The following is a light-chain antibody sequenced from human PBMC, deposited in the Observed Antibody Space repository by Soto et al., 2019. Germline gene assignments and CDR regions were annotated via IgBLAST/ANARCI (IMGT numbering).Light chain of an antibody. CDR1: NVGSRS. J-gene: IGLJ2*01. V-gene: IGLV3-21*01. CDR2: YDS. CDR3: QVLEATGDQVV. Sequence: SYELTQPPSVSVAPGETARISCGGNNVGSRSVHWYQQKPGQAPFLVIYYDSDRPSGIHERFSGSTSGNTATLIISRVEAGDEADYYCQVLEATGDQVVFGGGTKLTVL.